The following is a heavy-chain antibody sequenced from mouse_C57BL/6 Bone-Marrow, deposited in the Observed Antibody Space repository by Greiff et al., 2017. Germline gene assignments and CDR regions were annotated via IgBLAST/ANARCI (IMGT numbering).Heavy chain of an antibody. J-gene: IGHJ1*03. Sequence: QVHVKQPGAELVKPGASVKLSCKASGYTFTSYWMHWAKQRPGQGLEWIGMIHPNSGSTNYNEKFKSKATLTVDKSSSTACMQLSSLTSEDSAVYYCARAITTVVDWYFDVWGTGTTVTVSS. CDR3: ARAITTVVDWYFDV. CDR2: IHPNSGST. D-gene: IGHD1-1*01. CDR1: GYTFTSYW. V-gene: IGHV1-64*01.